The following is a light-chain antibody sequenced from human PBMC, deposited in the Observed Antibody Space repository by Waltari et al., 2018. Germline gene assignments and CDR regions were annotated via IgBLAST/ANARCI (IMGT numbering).Light chain of an antibody. CDR1: SSDIGRYNY. V-gene: IGLV2-14*03. CDR3: NSFTSSNTVI. Sequence: QSALTQPASVSGSPGQSITISCTGTSSDIGRYNYVSWFQQHPGKAPNLMIYDVRHRPAGVSNRLSGSKSDYTASLPISGLQAEDEAVYFCNSFTSSNTVIFGGGTKLPV. J-gene: IGLJ2*01. CDR2: DVR.